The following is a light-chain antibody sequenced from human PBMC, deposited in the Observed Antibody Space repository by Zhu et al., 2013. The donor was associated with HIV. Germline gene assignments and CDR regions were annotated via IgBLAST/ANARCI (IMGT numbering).Light chain of an antibody. J-gene: IGKJ1*01. V-gene: IGKV1-6*01. CDR2: AAS. CDR1: HDIRND. CDR3: LQHNTYPRT. Sequence: AIQMTQSPSSLSASVGDRVAITCRASHDIRNDLGWYQKKEGKAPKVLIYAASNLQNGVPSRFSGSGSGTDFTLTISSLQPEDFAIYYCLQHNTYPRTFGQGTKVEI.